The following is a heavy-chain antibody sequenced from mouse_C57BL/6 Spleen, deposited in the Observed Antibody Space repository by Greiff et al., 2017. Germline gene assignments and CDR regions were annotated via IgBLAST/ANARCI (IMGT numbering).Heavy chain of an antibody. D-gene: IGHD3-2*02. Sequence: EVKLMESEGGLVQPGSSMKLSCTASGFTFSDYYMAWVRQVPEKGLEWVANINYDGSSTYYLDSLKSRFIISRDNAKNILYLQMSSLKSEDTATYYCARDQGDYAMDYWGQGTSITVSS. CDR1: GFTFSDYY. CDR3: ARDQGDYAMDY. V-gene: IGHV5-16*01. J-gene: IGHJ4*01. CDR2: INYDGSST.